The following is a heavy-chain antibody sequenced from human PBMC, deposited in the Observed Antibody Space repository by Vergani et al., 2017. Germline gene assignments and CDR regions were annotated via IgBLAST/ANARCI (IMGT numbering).Heavy chain of an antibody. D-gene: IGHD2-2*01. Sequence: QVQLQESGPGLVKPSQTLSLTCTVSGGSLSSGGHYWNCIRQPAGKGLEWIGRSYTSGSTNYNPSLKSRVTISVDTSKNHSSLKLNSVAAADTAVYYCARQEECRPSDFDIWGQGTRVTVSS. V-gene: IGHV4-61*02. CDR3: ARQEECRPSDFDI. CDR1: GGSLSSGGHY. CDR2: SYTSGST. J-gene: IGHJ3*02.